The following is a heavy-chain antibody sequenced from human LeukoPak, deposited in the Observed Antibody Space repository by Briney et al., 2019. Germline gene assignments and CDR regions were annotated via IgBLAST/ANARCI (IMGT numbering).Heavy chain of an antibody. Sequence: GGSLRLSCVGSGFTFRSHWVNWVRQSPGKGLEGVANIKPDGIDKYYVDSARGQFTVSRDNAKNSAFLQMNSLRAEDTAIYYCATISAQTFDIWGQGTLVSVSS. J-gene: IGHJ3*02. CDR1: GFTFRSHW. CDR3: ATISAQTFDI. V-gene: IGHV3-7*01. D-gene: IGHD5-24*01. CDR2: IKPDGIDK.